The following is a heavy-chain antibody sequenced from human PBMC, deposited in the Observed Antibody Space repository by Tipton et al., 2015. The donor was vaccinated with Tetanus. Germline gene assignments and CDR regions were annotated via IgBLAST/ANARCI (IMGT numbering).Heavy chain of an antibody. D-gene: IGHD5-18*01. J-gene: IGHJ4*02. CDR3: ARDSHVGAAVVNCFDR. Sequence: GLVKPSETLSLTCTVSGASISGSRNFWGWIRQTPARGLEWIGSVDYTGHTYHNPSLRSRVSLSVDVSKNQFSLRVSSVTAADTALYFCARDSHVGAAVVNCFDRWGLGTLVTVSS. CDR2: VDYTGHT. V-gene: IGHV4-39*02. CDR1: GASISGSRNF.